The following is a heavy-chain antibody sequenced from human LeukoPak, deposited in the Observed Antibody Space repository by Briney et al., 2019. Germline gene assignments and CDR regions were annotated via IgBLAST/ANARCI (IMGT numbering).Heavy chain of an antibody. Sequence: GGSLRLSCAASGFTFNSYAMSWVRQAPWERLQWVSGISDSGGNTYYADSVRGRFIISRDNSKNTFYLQMNSLRVDDTATYYCAKGKVNHLGAFDQWGQGTLVTVSS. V-gene: IGHV3-23*01. CDR1: GFTFNSYA. CDR3: AKGKVNHLGAFDQ. J-gene: IGHJ4*02. D-gene: IGHD1-26*01. CDR2: ISDSGGNT.